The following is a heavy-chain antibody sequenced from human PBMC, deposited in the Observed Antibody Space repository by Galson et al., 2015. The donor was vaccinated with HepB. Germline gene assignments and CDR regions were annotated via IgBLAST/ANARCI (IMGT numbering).Heavy chain of an antibody. V-gene: IGHV1-2*04. D-gene: IGHD3-10*01. CDR2: INPNSGGT. CDR3: ARSYGSGSYFSLRYYYYGMDV. J-gene: IGHJ6*02. Sequence: QSGAEVKKPGTSVKVSCKASGYTFTGYYMHWVRQAPGQGLEWMGWINPNSGGTNYAQKFQGWVTMTRDTSISTAYMELSRLRSDDTAVYYCARSYGSGSYFSLRYYYYGMDVWGQGTTVTVSS. CDR1: GYTFTGYY.